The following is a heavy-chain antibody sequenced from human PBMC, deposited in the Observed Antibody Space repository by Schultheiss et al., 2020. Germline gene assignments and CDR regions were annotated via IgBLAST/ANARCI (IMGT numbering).Heavy chain of an antibody. D-gene: IGHD6-13*01. CDR2: IYHSGST. J-gene: IGHJ5*02. CDR1: GDSISSSNW. V-gene: IGHV4-4*02. CDR3: ARDSAAATDNWFDP. Sequence: SATLSLTCAVSGDSISSSNWWNWVRQPPGKGLEWIGEIYHSGSTNYNPSLKSRVTISVDKSKNQFSLKLSSVTAADTAVYYCARDSAAATDNWFDPWGQGTLVTVSS.